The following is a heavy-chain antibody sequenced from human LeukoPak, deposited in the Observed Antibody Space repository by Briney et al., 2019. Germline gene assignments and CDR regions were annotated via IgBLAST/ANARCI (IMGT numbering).Heavy chain of an antibody. Sequence: GGSLRLSCAASGFTFSNYAMSWVRQAPGKGLEWVSGISGRGSSTYYADSVKGRFTISRENSKNTLYLQMSSLRAEDTAVYYCAEDGLLAGYPEDFHHWGQGTLVTVSS. D-gene: IGHD2-2*03. J-gene: IGHJ1*01. V-gene: IGHV3-23*01. CDR1: GFTFSNYA. CDR2: ISGRGSST. CDR3: AEDGLLAGYPEDFHH.